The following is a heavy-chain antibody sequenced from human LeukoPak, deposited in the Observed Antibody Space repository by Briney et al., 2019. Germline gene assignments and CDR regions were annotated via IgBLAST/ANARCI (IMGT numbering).Heavy chain of an antibody. CDR2: IYTSGST. Sequence: TLSLTCTVSGGSISSYYWSWIRQPAGKGLAWIGRIYTSGSTNYNPSLKSRITMSVDTSTNQFSLKLSSVTAADTAVYYCARESDVDTAMADDAFDIWGQGTMVTVSS. CDR3: ARESDVDTAMADDAFDI. V-gene: IGHV4-4*07. D-gene: IGHD5-18*01. J-gene: IGHJ3*02. CDR1: GGSISSYY.